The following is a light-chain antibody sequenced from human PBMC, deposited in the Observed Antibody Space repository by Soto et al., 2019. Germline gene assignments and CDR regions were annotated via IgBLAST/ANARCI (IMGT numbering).Light chain of an antibody. V-gene: IGKV3-11*01. CDR2: DPS. CDR3: QQRSNWSST. CDR1: QSVSRY. J-gene: IGKJ4*01. Sequence: EIVLTQSPATLSLSPGNRATLSCRASQSVSRYLAWYQQKPGQAPRLLIYDPSNRATGIPARFSGSGSGTDFTLTIRSLEPEDFAGYSCQQRSNWSSTFGGGTKVEIK.